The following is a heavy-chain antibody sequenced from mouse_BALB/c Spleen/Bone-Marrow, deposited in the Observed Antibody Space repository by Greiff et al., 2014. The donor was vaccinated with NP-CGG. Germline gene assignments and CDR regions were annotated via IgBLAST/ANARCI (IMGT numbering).Heavy chain of an antibody. J-gene: IGHJ3*01. CDR3: TRAEYGGFAY. CDR2: INPKTGCT. CDR1: GYTFTEYT. Sequence: VQLQQSGPELVKPGASVKISCKTSGYTFTEYTIHWVKQSHGKSLEWVGGINPKTGCTINNQKFKGRATLTVDKSSRTAYMELRSLTSEDSAVFYFTRAEYGGFAYWGQGTLVTVSA. D-gene: IGHD2-10*02. V-gene: IGHV1-18*01.